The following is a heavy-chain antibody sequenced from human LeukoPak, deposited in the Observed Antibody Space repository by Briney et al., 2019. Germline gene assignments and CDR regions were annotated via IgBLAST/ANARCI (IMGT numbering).Heavy chain of an antibody. D-gene: IGHD2-15*01. CDR1: GFTVSSNY. J-gene: IGHJ4*02. V-gene: IGHV3-53*01. Sequence: GGSLRLSCAASGFTVSSNYMSWVRQALAKGLYWVSVIYSGGSTYYADSVKGRFTISRDNSKNTLYLQMNSLRAEDTAVYYCATKRYCSGGSCGNYWGQGTLVTVSS. CDR3: ATKRYCSGGSCGNY. CDR2: IYSGGST.